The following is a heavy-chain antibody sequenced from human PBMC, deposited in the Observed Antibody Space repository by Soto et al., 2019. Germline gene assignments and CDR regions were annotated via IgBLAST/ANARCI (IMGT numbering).Heavy chain of an antibody. J-gene: IGHJ3*02. V-gene: IGHV1-69*02. CDR3: TIGSWSGEVFDI. D-gene: IGHD2-21*01. Sequence: QVQLVQSGAEVKKPGSAVKVSCKDSGGTFSTYSMFWVRQAPGQGLEWMGRIIPMLGIANYAQKFQGRVMITADTSTGTAYMELSSLRSEDTALYYCTIGSWSGEVFDIWGQGTMVTVSS. CDR2: IIPMLGIA. CDR1: GGTFSTYS.